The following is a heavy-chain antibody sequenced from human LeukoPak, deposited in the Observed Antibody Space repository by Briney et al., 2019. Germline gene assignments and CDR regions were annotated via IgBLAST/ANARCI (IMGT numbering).Heavy chain of an antibody. CDR1: GGSISSYC. CDR3: ARDGIPLVGGVSNFDL. Sequence: SETLSLTCTVSGGSISSYCWSWIRQPAGKGLEWIGRIYTSGSTNYNPSLKSRVTMSVDTSKNQFSLKLSSVTAADTAVYYCARDGIPLVGGVSNFDLWGRGTLVTVSS. J-gene: IGHJ2*01. D-gene: IGHD4-23*01. V-gene: IGHV4-4*07. CDR2: IYTSGST.